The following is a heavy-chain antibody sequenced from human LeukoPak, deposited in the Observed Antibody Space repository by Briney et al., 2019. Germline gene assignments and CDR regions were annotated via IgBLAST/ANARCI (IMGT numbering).Heavy chain of an antibody. D-gene: IGHD1-26*01. CDR3: ARGYSGSYYFADY. J-gene: IGHJ4*02. CDR2: ISSGSGYI. Sequence: PGGSLRLSCAASGFTFNSYSLNWVRQAPGRGLEWVSSISSGSGYIYYADSVKGRFTISRDNAKNSLYLQMNSLRDEDTAVYYCARGYSGSYYFADYWGQGTLVTVSS. CDR1: GFTFNSYS. V-gene: IGHV3-21*01.